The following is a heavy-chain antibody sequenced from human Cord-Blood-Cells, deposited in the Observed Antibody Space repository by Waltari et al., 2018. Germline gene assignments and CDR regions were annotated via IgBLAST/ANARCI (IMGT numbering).Heavy chain of an antibody. J-gene: IGHJ5*02. CDR1: GFPAISDA. CDR3: ARESSSSWYWFDP. V-gene: IGHV3-30*04. D-gene: IGHD6-13*01. Sequence: QVQLVESGGGVDHPGRSLRLSCAGSGFPAISDAIHWSRQAPGKGLEWVAVISYDGSNKYYADSVEGRFTISRDNSKNTLYLQMNSLRAEDTAVYYCARESSSSWYWFDPWGQGTLVTVSS. CDR2: ISYDGSNK.